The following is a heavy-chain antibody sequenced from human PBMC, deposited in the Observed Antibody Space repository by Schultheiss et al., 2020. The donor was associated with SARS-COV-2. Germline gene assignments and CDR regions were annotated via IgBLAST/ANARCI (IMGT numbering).Heavy chain of an antibody. CDR2: ISGSGGNT. CDR3: ATDPRSGVPTRDLSDI. CDR1: GFALGNYV. Sequence: GESLKISCAASGFALGNYVMNWVRQAPGKGLEWVSGISGSGGNTDYADSVKGRFPISRDNAKNSLYLQMNSLRAEDTAVYYCATDPRSGVPTRDLSDIWGHGTVVTVSS. J-gene: IGHJ3*02. V-gene: IGHV3-23*01. D-gene: IGHD3-3*01.